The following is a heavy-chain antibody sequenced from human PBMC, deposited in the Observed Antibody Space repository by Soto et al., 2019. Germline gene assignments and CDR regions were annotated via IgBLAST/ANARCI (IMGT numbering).Heavy chain of an antibody. CDR2: IWYDGSNK. CDR1: GFTFSSYG. V-gene: IGHV3-33*01. CDR3: ARDLGSSSSEIYYYYYGMDV. Sequence: GGSLRLSCAASGFTFSSYGMHWVRQAPGKGLEWVAVIWYDGSNKYYADSVKGRFTISRDNSKNTLYLQMNSLRAEDTAVYYCARDLGSSSSEIYYYYYGMDVWGQGTTVTVS. D-gene: IGHD6-6*01. J-gene: IGHJ6*02.